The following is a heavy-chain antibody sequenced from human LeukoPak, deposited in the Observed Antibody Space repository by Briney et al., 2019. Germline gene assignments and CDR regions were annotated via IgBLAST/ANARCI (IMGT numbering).Heavy chain of an antibody. J-gene: IGHJ2*01. CDR1: GDSIRNNY. V-gene: IGHV4-59*01. CDR3: ARRGGRTRGFWHFDL. Sequence: PSETLSLTCSVSGDSIRNNYWSWIRQPPGQGLEWIGYIYSSGSTTYNPSLKSRITISVDTSKNQFSLNLSSVTAADTAVYYCARRGGRTRGFWHFDLWGRGTLVTVSS. CDR2: IYSSGST. D-gene: IGHD3-16*01.